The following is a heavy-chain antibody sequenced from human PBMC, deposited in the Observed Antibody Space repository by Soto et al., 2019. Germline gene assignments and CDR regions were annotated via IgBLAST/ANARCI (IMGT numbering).Heavy chain of an antibody. Sequence: PSETLSLTCTVSGGSISSSSYYWGWIRQPPGKGLEWIGSIYYSGSTYYNPSLKSRVTISVDTSKNQFSLKLSSVTAADTAVYYCARQTAIFGVPSYYYGMDAWGQGTTVTVSS. J-gene: IGHJ6*02. CDR2: IYYSGST. CDR1: GGSISSSSYY. CDR3: ARQTAIFGVPSYYYGMDA. V-gene: IGHV4-39*01. D-gene: IGHD3-3*01.